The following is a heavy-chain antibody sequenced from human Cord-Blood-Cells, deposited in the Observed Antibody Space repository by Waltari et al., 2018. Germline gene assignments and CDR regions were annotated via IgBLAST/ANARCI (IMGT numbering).Heavy chain of an antibody. D-gene: IGHD6-13*01. J-gene: IGHJ4*02. CDR3: ARDCLSSSWYFDY. CDR2: IYSGGSR. V-gene: IGHV3-53*02. CDR1: GFTVRSNY. Sequence: EVQLVETGGGLIQPGGSLRLSCAASGFTVRSNYMSWVRQAPGKGLEWVSVIYSGGSRYYADSVNGRFTISRDNSKNTLYLQMNSLRAEDTAVYYCARDCLSSSWYFDYWGQGTLVTVSS.